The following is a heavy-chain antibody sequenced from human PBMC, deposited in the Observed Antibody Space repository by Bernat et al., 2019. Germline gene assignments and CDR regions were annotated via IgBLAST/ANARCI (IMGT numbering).Heavy chain of an antibody. Sequence: EVQLVESGGGLVQPGGSLRLSCAASGFTFSSYWMSWVRQAPGKGLEWVANIKEDGSEKYYVDSVKGRFTISRDNAKNSLYLQMNSLRGEDTAVYYGARFTRRDPGDYWGQGTLVTVSS. J-gene: IGHJ4*02. V-gene: IGHV3-7*04. CDR1: GFTFSSYW. D-gene: IGHD2-15*01. CDR3: ARFTRRDPGDY. CDR2: IKEDGSEK.